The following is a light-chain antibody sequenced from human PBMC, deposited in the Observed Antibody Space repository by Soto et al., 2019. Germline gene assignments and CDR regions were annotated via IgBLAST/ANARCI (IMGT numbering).Light chain of an antibody. Sequence: EIVLTQSPGTLSLSPGERATLSCRASQSVSRSYLAWYQQKPGQAPRXXIYGASSRDTGIPDRFSGSGAGTECTLTISRLEPEDFAVDYCQQYGSSTITFGQGTRLEIK. CDR2: GAS. CDR3: QQYGSSTIT. J-gene: IGKJ5*01. V-gene: IGKV3-20*01. CDR1: QSVSRSY.